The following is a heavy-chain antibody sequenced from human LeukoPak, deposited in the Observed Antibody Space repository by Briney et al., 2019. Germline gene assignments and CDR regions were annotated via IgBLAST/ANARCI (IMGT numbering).Heavy chain of an antibody. D-gene: IGHD4-23*01. J-gene: IGHJ4*02. CDR1: GFTFSSYA. Sequence: GGSLRLSCAASGFTFSSYAMHWVRQAPGKGLEWVAVISYDGSNKYYADSVKGRFTISRDNSKNTLYLQMNSLRAEDTAVYYCARHPRKTTVVNYFDYWGQGTLVTVSS. CDR3: ARHPRKTTVVNYFDY. CDR2: ISYDGSNK. V-gene: IGHV3-30-3*01.